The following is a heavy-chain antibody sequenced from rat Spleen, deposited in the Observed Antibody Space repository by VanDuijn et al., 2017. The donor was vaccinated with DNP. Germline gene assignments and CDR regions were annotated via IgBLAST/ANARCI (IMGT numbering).Heavy chain of an antibody. V-gene: IGHV5-31*01. D-gene: IGHD1-11*01. J-gene: IGHJ3*01. Sequence: EVQLVESGGGPVQPGRSLKLSCVASGFIFSNYWMTWIRQAPGKGLEWVASISNTGDNTYYSDSVRGRFSLSRDNAKSTLYLQVNSLRSEDTATYYCVRQELRRLYWFAYWGQGTLVTVSS. CDR3: VRQELRRLYWFAY. CDR1: GFIFSNYW. CDR2: ISNTGDNT.